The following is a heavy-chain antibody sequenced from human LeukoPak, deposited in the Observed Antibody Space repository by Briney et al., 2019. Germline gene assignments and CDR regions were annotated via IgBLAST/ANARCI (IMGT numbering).Heavy chain of an antibody. CDR2: VYYSGTT. V-gene: IGHV4-39*01. J-gene: IGHJ5*02. D-gene: IGHD4/OR15-4a*01. CDR1: GDSITSGGFY. CDR3: ARRDYAAWFDP. Sequence: SETLSLTCNVSGDSITSGGFYWAWIRQSPGKGLDWIGNVYYSGTTQYNPSLKGRVAISMDMPKNQFSLNLNSVSVTDTAIYYCARRDYAAWFDPWGQGTLVTVSS.